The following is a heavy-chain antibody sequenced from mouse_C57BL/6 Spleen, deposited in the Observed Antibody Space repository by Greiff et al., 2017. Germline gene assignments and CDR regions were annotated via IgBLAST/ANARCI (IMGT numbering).Heavy chain of an antibody. Sequence: VQLQQSGTVLARPGASVKMSCKTSGYTFTSYWMHWVKQRPGQGLEWIGAIYPGNSDTSYNQKFKGKAKLTAVTSASTAYMELSSLTNEDSAVYYCTRGGFSTAAWCDYWGQGTTLTVSS. CDR1: GYTFTSYW. CDR3: TRGGFSTAAWCDY. D-gene: IGHD1-2*01. CDR2: IYPGNSDT. V-gene: IGHV1-5*01. J-gene: IGHJ2*01.